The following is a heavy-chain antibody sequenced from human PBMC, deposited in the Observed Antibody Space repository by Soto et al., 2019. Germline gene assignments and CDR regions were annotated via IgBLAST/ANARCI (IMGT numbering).Heavy chain of an antibody. CDR3: ARSFSGDYYDSSGYWDPTLYGMDV. Sequence: ASVKVSCKASGGTFSSYAISWVRQAPGQGLEWMGGIIPIFGTANYAQKFQGRVTITADESTSTAYMELSSLRSEDTAVYYCARSFSGDYYDSSGYWDPTLYGMDVWGQGTTVTVSS. CDR2: IIPIFGTA. D-gene: IGHD3-22*01. CDR1: GGTFSSYA. J-gene: IGHJ6*02. V-gene: IGHV1-69*13.